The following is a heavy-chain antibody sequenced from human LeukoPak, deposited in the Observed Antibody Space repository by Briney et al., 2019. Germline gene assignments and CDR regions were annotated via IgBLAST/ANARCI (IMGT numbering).Heavy chain of an antibody. CDR3: ARRVIIGGHFFGY. D-gene: IGHD2-21*01. CDR1: GYSFTSCW. J-gene: IGHJ4*02. CDR2: ITPLESGT. Sequence: AESLKISCQGSGYSFTSCWIGWVRRQPGKSLQGRGFITPLESGTSYSRSSRGGVIMSADKYVSTADLQWSRLKDSHTAIYYFARRVIIGGHFFGYWGQGTQVIVSS. V-gene: IGHV5-51*01.